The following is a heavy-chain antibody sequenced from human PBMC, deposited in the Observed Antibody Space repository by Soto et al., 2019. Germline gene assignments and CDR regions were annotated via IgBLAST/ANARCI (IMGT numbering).Heavy chain of an antibody. Sequence: QVQLVQSGAEVREPGASVKVSCKASGYSFTSLDINWVRQTAGQGLEWMGWMQPSTGRTGYAQKFQGRVTMTRDTSIHTAYMELTTLTSADPAFSYCARGVSAGVDYWGQGTLVTVSS. D-gene: IGHD1-26*01. CDR3: ARGVSAGVDY. J-gene: IGHJ4*02. CDR2: MQPSTGRT. V-gene: IGHV1-8*01. CDR1: GYSFTSLD.